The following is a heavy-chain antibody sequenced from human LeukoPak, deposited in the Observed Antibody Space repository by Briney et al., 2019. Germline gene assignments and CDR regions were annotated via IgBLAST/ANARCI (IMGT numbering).Heavy chain of an antibody. V-gene: IGHV3-23*01. CDR3: ARRYFDL. D-gene: IGHD3-9*01. J-gene: IGHJ4*02. Sequence: GGSLRLSCAASGFTFTSYSMNWVRQAPGKGLEWVSTISGGGGSTYYADSVKGRFTISRDNSKNTLYLQVNSLRAEDTAVYYCARRYFDLWGQGTLVTVSS. CDR1: GFTFTSYS. CDR2: ISGGGGST.